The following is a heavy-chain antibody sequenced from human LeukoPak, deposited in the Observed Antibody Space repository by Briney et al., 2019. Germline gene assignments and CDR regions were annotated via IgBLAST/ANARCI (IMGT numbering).Heavy chain of an antibody. CDR2: ISAYNGNT. V-gene: IGHV1-18*01. CDR3: ARDGSWNYDYGMDV. D-gene: IGHD1-26*01. CDR1: GYTFTSYG. J-gene: IGHJ6*02. Sequence: ASVNVSCKASGYTFTSYGISWVRQAPGQGLEWMGWISAYNGNTNYAQKLQGRVTMTTDTSTSTAYMELRSLRSDDTAVYYCARDGSWNYDYGMDVWGQGTTVTVSS.